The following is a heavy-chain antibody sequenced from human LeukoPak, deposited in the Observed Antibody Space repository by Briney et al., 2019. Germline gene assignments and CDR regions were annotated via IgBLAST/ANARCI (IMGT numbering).Heavy chain of an antibody. CDR2: IYTDGAT. D-gene: IGHD1-7*01. CDR3: ARGPNSDS. Sequence: GGSLRLSCAASGFTVSGNYMSWVRQAPGKGLEWISLIYTDGATYYADSVKGRFTISRDNSKNTLFLQMSSLRAEDTAVYWCARGPNSDSWGQGTLVTVSS. J-gene: IGHJ4*02. CDR1: GFTVSGNY. V-gene: IGHV3-53*01.